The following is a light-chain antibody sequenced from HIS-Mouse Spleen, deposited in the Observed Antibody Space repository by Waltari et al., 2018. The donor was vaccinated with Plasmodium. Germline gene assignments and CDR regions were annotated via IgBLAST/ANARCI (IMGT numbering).Light chain of an antibody. V-gene: IGKV1-8*01. Sequence: AIRMTQSPSSFSASTGDRVTIPCRASQGISSYLAWYQQKPGKAPKLLIYAASPLQSGVPSRFSGSGSGTDFTLTISCLQSEDFATYYCQQYYSYPFTFGPGTKVDIK. J-gene: IGKJ3*01. CDR3: QQYYSYPFT. CDR1: QGISSY. CDR2: AAS.